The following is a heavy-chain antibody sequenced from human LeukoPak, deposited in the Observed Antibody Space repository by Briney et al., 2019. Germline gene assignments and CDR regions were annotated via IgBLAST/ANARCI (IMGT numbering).Heavy chain of an antibody. CDR2: ISSSSSYI. CDR3: ARDRIDPFYSGYDSLDAFDI. J-gene: IGHJ3*02. D-gene: IGHD5-12*01. CDR1: GFTFSSYS. V-gene: IGHV3-21*01. Sequence: KTGGSLRLSCAASGFTFSSYSMNWVRQAPGKGLEWVSSISSSSSYIYYADSVKGRFTISRDNAKNSLYLQMNSLRAEDTAVYYCARDRIDPFYSGYDSLDAFDIWGQGTMVTVSS.